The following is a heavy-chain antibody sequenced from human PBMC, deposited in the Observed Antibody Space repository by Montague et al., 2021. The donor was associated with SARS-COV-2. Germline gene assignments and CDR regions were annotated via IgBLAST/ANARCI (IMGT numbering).Heavy chain of an antibody. CDR1: GDSITSIIHY. V-gene: IGHV4-39*01. CDR3: ARHPTTVTTFH. D-gene: IGHD4-17*01. CDR2: IFYTGTI. J-gene: IGHJ4*02. Sequence: SETLSLTCTVFGDSITSIIHYWGWIRQPPGKGLEWIASIFYTGTIYYNPSLKSRVTMSLDTSKSQFSLNLTSVTAADTAVYFCARHPTTVTTFHWGQGSLVTVSS.